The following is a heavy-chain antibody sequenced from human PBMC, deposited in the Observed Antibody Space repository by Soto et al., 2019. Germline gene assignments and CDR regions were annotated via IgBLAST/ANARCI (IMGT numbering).Heavy chain of an antibody. V-gene: IGHV4-4*02. CDR1: GGSISSINW. CDR2: IYYSGST. CDR3: ARSSEVSATYWFDA. J-gene: IGHJ5*02. D-gene: IGHD2-8*01. Sequence: PSETLSLTCGVSGGSISSINWWSGVRQTPGKGLEWIGEIYYSGSTNYNPSLTSRVTMSIDKSKNQFFLKLTSVTAADTAVYYCARSSEVSATYWFDAWGQGTLVTVSS.